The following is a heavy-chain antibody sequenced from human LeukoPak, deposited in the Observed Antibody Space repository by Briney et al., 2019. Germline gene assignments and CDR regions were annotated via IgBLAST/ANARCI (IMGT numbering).Heavy chain of an antibody. CDR2: INIGGSV. V-gene: IGHV3-53*01. Sequence: GGSLRLSCAASGFPFTNNYMSYVRQAPGKGLEGGSVINIGGSVSYADAVKGRFTISRDNSNSTLYLQMNSLRGEDTALYYCARVRRQVGSRWFDSWGQGTLVTVSS. CDR1: GFPFTNNY. J-gene: IGHJ5*01. CDR3: ARVRRQVGSRWFDS. D-gene: IGHD1-26*01.